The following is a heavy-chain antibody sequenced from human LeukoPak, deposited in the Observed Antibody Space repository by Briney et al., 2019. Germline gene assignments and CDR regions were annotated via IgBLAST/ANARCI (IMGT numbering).Heavy chain of an antibody. V-gene: IGHV3-48*02. CDR3: ARHDYGGNSGDY. Sequence: PARSLRLSCPASGFIFSSYSMDWVRQAPGKGLEWISYIGTSSDTIYYADSVKGRFTISRDNAKNSLYLQMNTLTDEDTAVYYCARHDYGGNSGDYWGQGTLVNVSS. CDR2: IGTSSDTI. J-gene: IGHJ4*02. D-gene: IGHD4-23*01. CDR1: GFIFSSYS.